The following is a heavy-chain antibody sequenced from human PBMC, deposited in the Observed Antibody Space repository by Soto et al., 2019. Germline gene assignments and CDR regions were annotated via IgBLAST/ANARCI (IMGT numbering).Heavy chain of an antibody. CDR1: GGSISSYY. V-gene: IGHV4-59*08. CDR3: ARGYYYYMDV. J-gene: IGHJ6*03. Sequence: SETLSLTCTVSGGSISSYYWSWIQQPPGKGLEWIGYIYYSGSTNYNPSLKSQVTISVDTSKNQFSLKLSSVTAADTAVYYCARGYYYYMDVWGKGTTVTVSS. CDR2: IYYSGST.